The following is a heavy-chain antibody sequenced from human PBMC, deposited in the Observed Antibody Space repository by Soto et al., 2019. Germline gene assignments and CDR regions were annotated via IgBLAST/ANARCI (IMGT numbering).Heavy chain of an antibody. D-gene: IGHD4-17*01. CDR1: GGSFSGYY. J-gene: IGHJ6*02. CDR3: ARAPMTTVNTDGMDV. CDR2: INHSGST. Sequence: SETLSLTCAVYGGSFSGYYWSWIRQPPGKGLEWIGEINHSGSTNYNPSLKSRVTISVDTSKNQFSLKLSSVTAADTAVYYCARAPMTTVNTDGMDVWGQGTTVT. V-gene: IGHV4-34*01.